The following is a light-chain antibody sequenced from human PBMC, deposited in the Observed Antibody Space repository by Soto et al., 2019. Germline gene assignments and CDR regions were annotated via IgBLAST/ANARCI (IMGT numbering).Light chain of an antibody. J-gene: IGKJ4*01. CDR2: AAS. CDR3: HHTHSIPPT. V-gene: IGKV1-39*01. CDR1: HYINTY. Sequence: MQMTPSPSSLSASVGGRVIISCRASHYINTYLTWYQQRPGIAPNQRIYAASSLQSVAPSSFCATGSVTDFALTISSLQAEDFATYNCHHTHSIPPTFGGG.